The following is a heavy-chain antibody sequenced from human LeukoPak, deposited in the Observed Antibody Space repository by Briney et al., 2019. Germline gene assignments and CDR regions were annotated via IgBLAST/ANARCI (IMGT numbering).Heavy chain of an antibody. J-gene: IGHJ5*02. V-gene: IGHV3-11*04. CDR2: ISSSGSTI. Sequence: GGSLRLSCAASGFTFSDYYMSWIRQAPGKGLEWVSYISSSGSTIYYADSVKGRFTISRDNAKNSLYLQMNSLRAEDTAVYYCAREVDFGGSYYLNWFDPWGQGTLVTVSS. CDR3: AREVDFGGSYYLNWFDP. CDR1: GFTFSDYY. D-gene: IGHD1-26*01.